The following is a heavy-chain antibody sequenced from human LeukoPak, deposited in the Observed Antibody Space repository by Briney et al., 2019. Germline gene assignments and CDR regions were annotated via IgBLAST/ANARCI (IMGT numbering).Heavy chain of an antibody. CDR3: ARVWGIAARFDSDY. J-gene: IGHJ4*02. V-gene: IGHV3-30*04. CDR1: GFTFSSYA. CDR2: ISFDGTDA. Sequence: GTSLRLSCAASGFTFSSYAIHWVRQAPGKGLEWVAVISFDGTDAFYADSVKGRFTISRDNAKNSLYLQMNSLRSDDTAVYYCARVWGIAARFDSDYWGQGTLVTVSS. D-gene: IGHD6-6*01.